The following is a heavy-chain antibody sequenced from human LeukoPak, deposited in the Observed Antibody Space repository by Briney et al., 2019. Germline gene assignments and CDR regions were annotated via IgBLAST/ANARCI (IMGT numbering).Heavy chain of an antibody. CDR3: ARDSPVDIVATSPDY. CDR1: GFTFSSYA. D-gene: IGHD5-12*01. V-gene: IGHV3-30*04. CDR2: ISYDGSNK. Sequence: PGVSLRLSCAASGFTFSSYAMHWVRQAPGKGLEWVAVISYDGSNKYYADSVKGRFTISRDNSKNTLYLQMNSLRAEDTAVYYCARDSPVDIVATSPDYWGQGTLVTVSS. J-gene: IGHJ4*02.